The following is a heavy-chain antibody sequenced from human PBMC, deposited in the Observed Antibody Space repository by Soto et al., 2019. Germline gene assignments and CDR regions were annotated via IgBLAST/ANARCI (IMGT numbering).Heavy chain of an antibody. V-gene: IGHV1-18*01. D-gene: IGHD6-19*01. J-gene: IGHJ6*03. CDR3: PEDGGLPPPVAGNTHYYYYMDV. CDR2: ISAYNGNT. CDR1: GYSFTNYG. Sequence: QDQLVQSGVEVKKPGASVKVSCKASGYSFTNYGITWVRQAPGQGFEWMGWISAYNGNTNYAQKYRGRVIMPTHASPSAATLGLRTRKSAATPVYYCPEDGGLPPPVAGNTHYYYYMDVWGKGTTVTVSS.